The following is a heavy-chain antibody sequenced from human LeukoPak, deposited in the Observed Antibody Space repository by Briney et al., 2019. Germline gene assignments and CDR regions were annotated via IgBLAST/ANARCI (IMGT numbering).Heavy chain of an antibody. V-gene: IGHV3-74*01. CDR3: AISLRYSSGWNFDY. CDR2: INSDGSST. Sequence: GGSLRLSCAASGFTFSSYWMHWVRHAPGKGLVWVSRINSDGSSTSYADSVKGRFTISRDNAKNTLYLQMNSLRAEDTAVYYCAISLRYSSGWNFDYWGQGTLVTVSS. D-gene: IGHD6-19*01. CDR1: GFTFSSYW. J-gene: IGHJ4*02.